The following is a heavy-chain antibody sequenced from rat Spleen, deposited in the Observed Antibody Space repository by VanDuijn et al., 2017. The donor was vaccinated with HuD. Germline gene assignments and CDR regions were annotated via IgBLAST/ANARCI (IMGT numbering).Heavy chain of an antibody. CDR3: TTDRGTTDY. J-gene: IGHJ2*01. V-gene: IGHV5-20*01. CDR1: GFTFSNYD. CDR2: ISYDGSST. D-gene: IGHD1-5*01. Sequence: EVQLVESGGGLVQPGRSMKLSCAALGFTFSNYDMAWVRQAPTKGLEWVASISYDGSSTYYRDSVKGRFTISRDNAKSTLYLQMDSLRSEDTATYYCTTDRGTTDYWGQGVMVTVSS.